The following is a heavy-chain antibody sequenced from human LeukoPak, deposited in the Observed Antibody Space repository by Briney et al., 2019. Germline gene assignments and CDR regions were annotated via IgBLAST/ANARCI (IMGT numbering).Heavy chain of an antibody. J-gene: IGHJ6*03. V-gene: IGHV1-46*01. CDR1: GYTFINYY. D-gene: IGHD4-11*01. Sequence: GASAKVSCKASGYTFINYYVHWVRQAPGQGLEWLGMINPSGGFTTYAQKFQDRVTMTRDMSTSTVHMELSSLRSEDTAMYYCARNNYVSYDYYMDVWGKGTTVTVSS. CDR2: INPSGGFT. CDR3: ARNNYVSYDYYMDV.